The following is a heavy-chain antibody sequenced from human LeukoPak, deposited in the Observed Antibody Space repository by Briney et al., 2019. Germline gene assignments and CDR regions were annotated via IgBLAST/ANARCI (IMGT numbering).Heavy chain of an antibody. CDR2: ISSSSSTI. CDR3: AREGLRFLEWLPQGFDY. CDR1: GFTFSSYE. D-gene: IGHD3-3*01. J-gene: IGHJ4*02. Sequence: PGGSLRLSCAASGFTFSSYEMNWVRQAPGKGLEWVSYISSSSSTIYYADSVKGRFTISRDNAKNSLYLQMNSLRAEDTAVYYCAREGLRFLEWLPQGFDYWGQGTLVTVSS. V-gene: IGHV3-48*03.